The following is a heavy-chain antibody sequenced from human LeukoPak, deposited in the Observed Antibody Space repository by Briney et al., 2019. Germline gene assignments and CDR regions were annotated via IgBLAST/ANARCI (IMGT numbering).Heavy chain of an antibody. D-gene: IGHD6-13*01. V-gene: IGHV3-9*01. Sequence: GGSLRLSCAASGFTFDDYAMHWVRQAPGKGLEWVSGISWNSGSIGYADSVKGRFPISRDNAKNSLYLQMNSLRAEDTALYYCAKARSSWTTNSFDYWGQGTLVTVSS. CDR2: ISWNSGSI. CDR3: AKARSSWTTNSFDY. CDR1: GFTFDDYA. J-gene: IGHJ4*02.